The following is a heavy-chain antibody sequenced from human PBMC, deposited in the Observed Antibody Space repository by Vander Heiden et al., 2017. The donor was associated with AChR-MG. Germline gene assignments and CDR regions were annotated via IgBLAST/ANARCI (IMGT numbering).Heavy chain of an antibody. CDR3: ATWTFAVPAAMGAFDI. CDR2: ISGSGGST. D-gene: IGHD2-2*01. V-gene: IGHV3-23*01. CDR1: GFTFSSYA. J-gene: IGHJ3*02. Sequence: EVQLLESGGGLVQPGGSLRLSCAASGFTFSSYAMSWVRQAPGKWLEWVSAISGSGGSTYYADSVKGRFTISRDNSKNTLYLQMNSLRAEDTAVYYCATWTFAVPAAMGAFDIWGQGTMVTVSS.